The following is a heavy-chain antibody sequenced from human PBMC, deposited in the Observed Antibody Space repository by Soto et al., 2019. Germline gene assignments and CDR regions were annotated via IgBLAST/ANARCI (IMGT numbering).Heavy chain of an antibody. D-gene: IGHD2-2*01. CDR3: ARSYCSSTSCYSYYYYYYGMDV. CDR1: GFTVSSNY. V-gene: IGHV3-53*01. CDR2: IYSGGST. Sequence: GGSLRLSCAASGFTVSSNYMSWVRQAPGKGLEWVSVIYSGGSTYYADSVKGRFTISRDNSKNTLYLQMNSLRAEDTAVYYCARSYCSSTSCYSYYYYYYGMDVWGQGTTVTVSS. J-gene: IGHJ6*02.